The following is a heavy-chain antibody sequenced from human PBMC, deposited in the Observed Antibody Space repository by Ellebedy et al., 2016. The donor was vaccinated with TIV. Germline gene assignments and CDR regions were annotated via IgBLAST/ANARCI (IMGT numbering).Heavy chain of an antibody. V-gene: IGHV3-7*03. CDR3: ARRVGLDF. CDR1: GFTFSSDA. Sequence: GESLKISCAASGFTFSSDAMHWVRQAPGKGLEWVANIKQDGSEKYYVDSVKGRFTISRDNAKNSLYLQMNSLRAEDSAVYYCARRVGLDFWGQGTLVTVSS. CDR2: IKQDGSEK. D-gene: IGHD1-26*01. J-gene: IGHJ4*02.